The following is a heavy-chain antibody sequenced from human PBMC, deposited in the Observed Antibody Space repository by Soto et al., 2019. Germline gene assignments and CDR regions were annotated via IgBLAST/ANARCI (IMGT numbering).Heavy chain of an antibody. Sequence: QVQLQESGPGLVKPSQTLSLSCTVSGGSLSSGGYYWSGIRQHPGKGLKWIGFIYYSGSTYYNPSLKSRVTISVDTSQNQFSLKLSSVTAADTAVYYCARDTQRGYSGYFDSWGQGTLVTVSS. J-gene: IGHJ4*02. V-gene: IGHV4-31*03. CDR2: IYYSGST. CDR3: ARDTQRGYSGYFDS. CDR1: GGSLSSGGYY. D-gene: IGHD5-12*01.